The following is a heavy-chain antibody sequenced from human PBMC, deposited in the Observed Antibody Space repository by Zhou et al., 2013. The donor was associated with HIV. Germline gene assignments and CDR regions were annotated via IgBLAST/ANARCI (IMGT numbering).Heavy chain of an antibody. CDR1: GGTFSSYA. CDR3: ARDTMVQGVTITEH. Sequence: QVQLVQSGAEVKKPGSSVKVSCKASGGTFSSYAISWVRQAPGQGLEWMGRIIPILGIANYAQKFQGRVTITADKSTSTAYMELSSLRSEDTAVYYCARDTMVQGVTITEHWGQGTLVTVSS. V-gene: IGHV1-69*04. CDR2: IIPILGIA. J-gene: IGHJ4*02. D-gene: IGHD3-10*01.